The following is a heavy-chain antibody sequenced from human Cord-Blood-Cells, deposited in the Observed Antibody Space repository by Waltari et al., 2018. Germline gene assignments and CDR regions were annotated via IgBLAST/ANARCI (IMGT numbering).Heavy chain of an antibody. CDR3: ARENDFWSGYYVDY. D-gene: IGHD3-3*01. CDR1: GFTFSSYW. CDR2: IKQDGSEK. J-gene: IGHJ4*02. Sequence: EVQLVESGGGLVQPGGSLRLSCVASGFTFSSYWMSWVRQAPGKGLEWVANIKQDGSEKYYVDSVKGRFTISRDNAKNSLYLQMNSLRAEDTAVYYCARENDFWSGYYVDYWGQGTLVTVSS. V-gene: IGHV3-7*01.